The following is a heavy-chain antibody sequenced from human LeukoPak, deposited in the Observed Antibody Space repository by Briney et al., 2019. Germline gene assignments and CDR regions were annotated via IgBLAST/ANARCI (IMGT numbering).Heavy chain of an antibody. Sequence: VASVKVSCKASGGTFSSYAISGVRQAPGQGLEWMGRIIPIFGIANYAQKFQGRVTITADKSTSTAYMELSSLRSEDTAVYYCARDRGAAANNWFDPWGQGTLVTVSS. V-gene: IGHV1-69*04. CDR3: ARDRGAAANNWFDP. D-gene: IGHD2-2*01. CDR1: GGTFSSYA. CDR2: IIPIFGIA. J-gene: IGHJ5*02.